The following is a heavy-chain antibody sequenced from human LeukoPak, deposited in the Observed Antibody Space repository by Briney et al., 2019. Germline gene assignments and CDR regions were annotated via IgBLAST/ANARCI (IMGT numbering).Heavy chain of an antibody. V-gene: IGHV3-21*01. J-gene: IGHJ4*02. CDR2: ISSSSSYI. D-gene: IGHD3-22*01. CDR3: ARETGYDSSGYWYFDY. CDR1: LLTFSSYS. Sequence: GGSLRLSCAPSLLTFSSYSMNWVRQAPGKGLEWVSSISSSSSYIYYADSVKGRFTISRDNAKNSLYLQMNSLRAEDMAVYYCARETGYDSSGYWYFDYWGQGTLVTVSS.